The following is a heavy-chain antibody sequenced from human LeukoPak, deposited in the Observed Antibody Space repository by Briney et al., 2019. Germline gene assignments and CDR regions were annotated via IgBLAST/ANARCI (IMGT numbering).Heavy chain of an antibody. Sequence: GASVKVFCKASGYTFTSYGISWVRQAPGQGLEWMGWISAYNGNTNYAQKLQGRVTMTTDTSTSTAYMELRSLRSDDTAVYYCARVMGGGAAAGSRYYYYYMDVWGKGTTVTVSS. CDR3: ARVMGGGAAAGSRYYYYYMDV. CDR1: GYTFTSYG. J-gene: IGHJ6*03. V-gene: IGHV1-18*01. CDR2: ISAYNGNT. D-gene: IGHD6-13*01.